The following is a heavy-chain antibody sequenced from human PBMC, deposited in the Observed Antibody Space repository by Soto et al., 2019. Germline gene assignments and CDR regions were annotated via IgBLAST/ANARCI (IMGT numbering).Heavy chain of an antibody. Sequence: EVQLVESGGGLVQPGGSLRLSCAASGFTFSSYWMHWVRQAPGKGLVWVSRTNSDGSTTSYADSVKGRFTISRDNAKNTLYLQMNSLRAEDTAVYYCGRVAQVMYHSDYWGQGTLVTVSS. CDR2: TNSDGSTT. D-gene: IGHD2-2*01. V-gene: IGHV3-74*01. CDR3: GRVAQVMYHSDY. J-gene: IGHJ4*02. CDR1: GFTFSSYW.